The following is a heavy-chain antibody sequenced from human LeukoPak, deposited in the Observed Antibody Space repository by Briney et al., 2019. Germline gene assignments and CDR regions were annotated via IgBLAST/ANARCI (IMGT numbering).Heavy chain of an antibody. J-gene: IGHJ3*02. D-gene: IGHD2-15*01. CDR2: INHSGST. CDR1: GGSFSGYY. CDR3: ARGASIVVVVAAKGAFDI. Sequence: SEALSLTCAVYGGSFSGYYWSWIRQPPGKGLEWIGEINHSGSTNYNPSLKSRVTISVDTSKNQFSLKLSSVTAADTAVYYCARGASIVVVVAAKGAFDIWGQGTMVTVSS. V-gene: IGHV4-34*01.